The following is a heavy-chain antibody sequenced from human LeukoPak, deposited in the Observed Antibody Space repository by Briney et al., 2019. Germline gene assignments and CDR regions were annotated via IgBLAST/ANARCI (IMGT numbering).Heavy chain of an antibody. CDR1: GFTFSSYG. V-gene: IGHV3-30*18. D-gene: IGHD6-19*01. Sequence: QPGGSLRLSCAASGFTFSSYGMHWVRQAPGKGLEWVAVISYDGSNKYYADSVKGRFTISRDNSKNTLYLQMNSLRAEDTAVYYCAKRQWDYWGQGTLVTVSS. CDR3: AKRQWDY. J-gene: IGHJ4*02. CDR2: ISYDGSNK.